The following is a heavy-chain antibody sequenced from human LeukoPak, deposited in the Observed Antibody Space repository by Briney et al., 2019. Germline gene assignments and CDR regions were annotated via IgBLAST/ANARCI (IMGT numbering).Heavy chain of an antibody. Sequence: SVNVSCKASGFTFTSSAVQWVRQARGRPPEWKGWIVVGSGNTNYAQMFQGRVTITRDMSTSTAYMELSSLRSEDTAVYYCAAPSRIQLDYWGQGTLVTVSS. CDR1: GFTFTSSA. CDR2: IVVGSGNT. D-gene: IGHD5-18*01. CDR3: AAPSRIQLDY. J-gene: IGHJ4*02. V-gene: IGHV1-58*01.